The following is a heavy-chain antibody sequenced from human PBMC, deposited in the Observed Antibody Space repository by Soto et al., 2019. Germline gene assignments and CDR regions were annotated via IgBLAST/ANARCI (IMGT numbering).Heavy chain of an antibody. CDR1: GYTFTSYA. CDR2: INAGNGNT. D-gene: IGHD6-13*01. V-gene: IGHV1-3*01. CDR3: ARDVAAAGLDY. J-gene: IGHJ4*02. Sequence: QVQLVQSGAEVKKPGASVKVSCKASGYTFTSYAMHWVRQAPGQRLEWMGWINAGNGNTKYSQKLQGRVTITRDTSASTAYMDLSSLRSEDTAVYYCARDVAAAGLDYWGQGTLVTVSS.